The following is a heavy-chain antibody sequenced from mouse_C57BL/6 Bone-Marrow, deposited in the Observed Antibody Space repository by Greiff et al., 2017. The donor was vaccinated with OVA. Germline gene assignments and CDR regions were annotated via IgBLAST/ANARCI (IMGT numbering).Heavy chain of an antibody. J-gene: IGHJ4*01. V-gene: IGHV5-4*01. CDR2: ISDGGSYT. CDR3: ARGDGNPYYSMDY. CDR1: GFTFSSYA. Sequence: DVLLVESGGGLVKPGGSLKLSCAASGFTFSSYAMSWVRQTPEKRLEWVATISDGGSYTYYPDNVKGRFTISRDNAKNNLYLQMSRLKSEDTAMYYCARGDGNPYYSMDYWGQGTSVTVSS. D-gene: IGHD2-3*01.